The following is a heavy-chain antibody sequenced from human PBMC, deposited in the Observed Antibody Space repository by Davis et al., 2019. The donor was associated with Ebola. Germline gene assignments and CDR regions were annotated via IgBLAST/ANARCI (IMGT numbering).Heavy chain of an antibody. Sequence: SVKVSCKASGGTFSSYAISWVRQAPGQGLEWMGGIIPIFGTANYAQKFQGRVTITADESTSTAYMELSSLRSEDTAVYYCARDWVVQGVHPLYGMDVWGQGTTVTVSS. J-gene: IGHJ6*02. D-gene: IGHD3-10*01. V-gene: IGHV1-69*13. CDR2: IIPIFGTA. CDR3: ARDWVVQGVHPLYGMDV. CDR1: GGTFSSYA.